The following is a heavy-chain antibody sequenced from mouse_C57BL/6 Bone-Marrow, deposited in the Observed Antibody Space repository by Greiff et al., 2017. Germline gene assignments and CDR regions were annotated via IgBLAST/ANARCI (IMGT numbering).Heavy chain of an antibody. V-gene: IGHV14-4*01. CDR3: TTWLFAY. CDR2: IDPENGDT. Sequence: VQLQQSGAELVRPGASVKLSCTASGFNIKDDYMHWVKQRPDQGLEWIGWIDPENGDTEYASKFQGKATITADTSSNTAYLQLSSLTSEDTAVYYCTTWLFAYWGQGTLVTVSA. CDR1: GFNIKDDY. J-gene: IGHJ3*01.